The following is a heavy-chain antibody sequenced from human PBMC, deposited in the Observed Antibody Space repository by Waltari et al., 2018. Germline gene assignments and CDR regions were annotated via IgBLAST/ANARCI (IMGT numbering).Heavy chain of an antibody. CDR3: ARDPPVMVVGVSFDY. J-gene: IGHJ4*02. V-gene: IGHV3-48*04. D-gene: IGHD1-26*01. CDR1: GFPFSSLS. CDR2: ISSSSSPI. Sequence: EVQLVESGGGLVQPGGSLSLCCAASGFPFSSLSRHWVRQAPGKGLEWISYISSSSSPIYYADSVRGRFTISRDNAKNSVYLQMNSLRAEDTAVYYCARDPPVMVVGVSFDYWGQGTLVTVSS.